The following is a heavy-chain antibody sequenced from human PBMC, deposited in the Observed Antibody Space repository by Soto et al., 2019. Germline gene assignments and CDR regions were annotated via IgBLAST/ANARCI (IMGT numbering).Heavy chain of an antibody. V-gene: IGHV3-33*01. CDR1: GFTFSSYG. J-gene: IGHJ6*02. D-gene: IGHD2-15*01. CDR3: ARVVGDCSGGSCYSSYYGMDV. CDR2: IWYDGSNK. Sequence: QVQLVESGGGVVQPGRSLRLSCAASGFTFSSYGMHWVRQAPGKGLEWVAVIWYDGSNKYYADSVKGRFTISRDNYKNTLYLQMNSLRAEDTAVYYCARVVGDCSGGSCYSSYYGMDVWGQGTTVTVSS.